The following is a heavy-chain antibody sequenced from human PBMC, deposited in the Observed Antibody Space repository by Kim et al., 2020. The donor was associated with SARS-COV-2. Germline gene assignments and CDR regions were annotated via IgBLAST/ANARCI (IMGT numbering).Heavy chain of an antibody. J-gene: IGHJ3*02. Sequence: GGSLRLSCAASGFTFDDYAMHWVRQAPGKGLEWVSRIAWNSGDLTYADSVKGRATMSSDKAKNSLYLDMNSLRDNDTAFYYCAKCRGCIRDAFDIWGRGTIVSVS. D-gene: IGHD6-19*01. V-gene: IGHV3-9*01. CDR3: AKCRGCIRDAFDI. CDR2: IAWNSGDL. CDR1: GFTFDDYA.